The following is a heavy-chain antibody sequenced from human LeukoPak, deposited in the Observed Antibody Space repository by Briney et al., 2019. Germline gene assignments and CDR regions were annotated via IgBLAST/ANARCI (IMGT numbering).Heavy chain of an antibody. CDR1: GGSISSYY. CDR3: AGGLGYSSGWYVEFDY. V-gene: IGHV4-59*01. Sequence: SETLSLTCTVSGGSISSYYWSWIRQPPGKGLEWIGYIYYSVSTNYNPSLKSRVNISVDTSKNQFSLKLSSVTAADPGVYYCAGGLGYSSGWYVEFDYWGQGTLVTVSS. J-gene: IGHJ4*02. CDR2: IYYSVST. D-gene: IGHD6-19*01.